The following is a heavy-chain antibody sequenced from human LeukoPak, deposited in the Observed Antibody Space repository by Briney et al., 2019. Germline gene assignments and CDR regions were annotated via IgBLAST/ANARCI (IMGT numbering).Heavy chain of an antibody. Sequence: SETLSLTCTVSGGSISSYYWSWIRQPPGKGLEWIGYIYYSGSTNYNPSLKSRVAISVDTSKNQFSLKLSSVTAADTAVYYCARGSTVTHFDYWGQGTLVTVSS. D-gene: IGHD4-17*01. V-gene: IGHV4-59*01. J-gene: IGHJ4*02. CDR3: ARGSTVTHFDY. CDR2: IYYSGST. CDR1: GGSISSYY.